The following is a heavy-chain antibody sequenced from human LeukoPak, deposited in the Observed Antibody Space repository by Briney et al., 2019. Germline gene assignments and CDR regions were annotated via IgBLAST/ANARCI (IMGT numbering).Heavy chain of an antibody. CDR2: ISYDGSKK. CDR3: ASISSPLDY. J-gene: IGHJ4*02. CDR1: GFTFSSYG. V-gene: IGHV3-30*03. D-gene: IGHD3-3*02. Sequence: GGALRLSCAASGFTFSSYGMHWVRQAPGKGLEGVAVISYDGSKKYYADSVKGRFTISRDNAKNSLYLQMNSLRAEDTAVYYCASISSPLDYWGQGTLVTVSS.